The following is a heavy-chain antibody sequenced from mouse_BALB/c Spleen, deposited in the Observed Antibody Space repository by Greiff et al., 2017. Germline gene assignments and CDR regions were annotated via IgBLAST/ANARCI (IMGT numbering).Heavy chain of an antibody. J-gene: IGHJ2*01. Sequence: QVQLKESGPELVKPGASVKISCKASGYAFSSSWMNWVKQRPGQGLEWIGRIYPGDGDTNYNGKFKGKATLTADKSSSTACMQLSSLTSVDSAVYFCARTYYGSSNLFDYWGQGTTLTVSS. CDR1: GYAFSSSW. D-gene: IGHD1-1*01. CDR3: ARTYYGSSNLFDY. V-gene: IGHV1-82*01. CDR2: IYPGDGDT.